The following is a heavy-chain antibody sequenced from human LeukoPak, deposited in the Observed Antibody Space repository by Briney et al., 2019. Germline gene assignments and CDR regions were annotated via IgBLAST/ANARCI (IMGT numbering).Heavy chain of an antibody. CDR3: AVGDSSSWYDY. Sequence: GGSLRLSCAASGFTFSSYETNWVRQAPGKGLEWVSYISTRGTTIYYADSVKGRFTISRDNAKNSLYLQMNSLRADDTAVYYCAVGDSSSWYDYWGQGTLVTVSS. V-gene: IGHV3-48*03. D-gene: IGHD6-13*01. J-gene: IGHJ4*02. CDR1: GFTFSSYE. CDR2: ISTRGTTI.